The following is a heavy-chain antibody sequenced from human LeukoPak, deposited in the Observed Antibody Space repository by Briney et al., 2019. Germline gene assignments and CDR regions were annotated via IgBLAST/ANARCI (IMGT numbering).Heavy chain of an antibody. J-gene: IGHJ4*02. CDR3: ARDRLAAALDY. D-gene: IGHD6-13*01. V-gene: IGHV3-30*04. CDR1: GFTFSSYA. Sequence: PGGSLRLPCAASGFTFSSYAMHWVRQAPGKGLEWVAVISYDGSNKYYADSVKGRFTISRDNSKNTLYLQMNSLRAEDTAVYYCARDRLAAALDYWGQGTLVTVSS. CDR2: ISYDGSNK.